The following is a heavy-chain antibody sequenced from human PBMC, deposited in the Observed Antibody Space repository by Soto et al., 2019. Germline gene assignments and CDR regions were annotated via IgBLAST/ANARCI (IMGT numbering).Heavy chain of an antibody. CDR1: GGTFSSYA. CDR2: IIPIFGTA. V-gene: IGHV1-69*01. Sequence: QVQLVQSGAEVKKPGSSVKVSCKASGGTFSSYAISWVRQAPGRGLEWIGGIIPIFGTANYAQKFQGRVTITADESTSTAYMELSSLRSEDTAVYYCALSSYCSSTSCHDSFDYWGQGTLVTVSS. J-gene: IGHJ4*02. CDR3: ALSSYCSSTSCHDSFDY. D-gene: IGHD2-2*01.